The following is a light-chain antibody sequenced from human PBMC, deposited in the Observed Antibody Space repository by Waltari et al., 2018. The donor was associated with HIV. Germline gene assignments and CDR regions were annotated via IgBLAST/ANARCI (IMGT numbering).Light chain of an antibody. V-gene: IGLV2-8*01. CDR2: DVS. J-gene: IGLJ3*02. CDR1: SSDVGGYNY. Sequence: QSALTQPPSASGSPGQSVTISCTGTSSDVGGYNYVSWYQQHPGKAPKLMIYDVSKRPPGVPDRFAGSKSGNTASLTVSGLQAEDEADYYCSSYAGSNNLGVFGGGTKLTVL. CDR3: SSYAGSNNLGV.